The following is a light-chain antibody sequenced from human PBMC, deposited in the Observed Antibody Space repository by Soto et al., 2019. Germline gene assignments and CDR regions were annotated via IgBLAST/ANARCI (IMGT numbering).Light chain of an antibody. CDR2: EVN. CDR3: SSYTGSNKV. J-gene: IGLJ2*01. Sequence: QSVLTQPPSASGSPGQSVTISCTGTSSDVGGYNYVSWYQQHPGKAPKLMIYEVNKRPSGVPDRFSGSKSGNTASLTVSGLQAEDEADYYCSSYTGSNKVFGGGTKVTVL. CDR1: SSDVGGYNY. V-gene: IGLV2-8*01.